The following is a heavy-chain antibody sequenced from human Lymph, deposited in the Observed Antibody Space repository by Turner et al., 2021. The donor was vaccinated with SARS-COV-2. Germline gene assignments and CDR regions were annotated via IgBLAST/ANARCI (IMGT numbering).Heavy chain of an antibody. Sequence: GESGGGVVQPGGSLRLSCAVSGVTFDDYAMHWVRQAPGKGLEWVSLISGDGGGTYYADSVKGRFTISRDNSKNSLSLQMNSLRAEDTALYYCAKDPGYCSGGSCYSRTYFDFWGQGTLVTVSA. V-gene: IGHV3-43*02. J-gene: IGHJ4*02. CDR3: AKDPGYCSGGSCYSRTYFDF. CDR2: ISGDGGGT. CDR1: GVTFDDYA. D-gene: IGHD2-15*01.